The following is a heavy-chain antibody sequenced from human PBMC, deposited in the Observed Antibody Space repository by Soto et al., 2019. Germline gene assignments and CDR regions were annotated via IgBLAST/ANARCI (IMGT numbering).Heavy chain of an antibody. CDR1: GVPFSSYA. CDR3: ARDLGIAVAPIDYRFDL. V-gene: IGHV1-69*13. J-gene: IGHJ5*01. D-gene: IGHD6-19*01. Sequence: SVKVSCKASGVPFSSYAISWVRQAPGQGLEWMGGIIPIFGTANYAQKFQGRVTITADESTSTAYMELSSLRSEDTAVYYCARDLGIAVAPIDYRFDLWAEGSLDIV. CDR2: IIPIFGTA.